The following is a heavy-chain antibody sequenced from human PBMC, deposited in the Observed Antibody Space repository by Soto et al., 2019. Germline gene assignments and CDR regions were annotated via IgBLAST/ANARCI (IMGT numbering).Heavy chain of an antibody. V-gene: IGHV3-23*01. CDR1: GFTFSSYA. D-gene: IGHD4-4*01. J-gene: IGHJ6*02. CDR3: AKGTTVTAPYYGMHV. CDR2: INGGGGTT. Sequence: EVQLLESGGGLVQPGGSLRLSCAASGFTFSSYAMSWVRQAPGKGLEWVSVINGGGGTTYYADSVKGRFTISRDNSKTTLYLQLNSLRAEDTAVYYCAKGTTVTAPYYGMHVWGQGTTVTVSS.